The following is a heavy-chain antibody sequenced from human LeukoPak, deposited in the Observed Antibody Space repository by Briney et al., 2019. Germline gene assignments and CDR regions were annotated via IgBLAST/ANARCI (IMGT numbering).Heavy chain of an antibody. Sequence: ASVKVSCKASGYTFISYDINWVRQATGQGLEWMGWMNPNSGNTGYAQKFQGRVTITRNTSISTAYMELNSLRSEDTAVYYCARGRATVTTHWFDPWGQGTVVTVSS. CDR1: GYTFISYD. D-gene: IGHD4-11*01. CDR2: MNPNSGNT. J-gene: IGHJ5*02. CDR3: ARGRATVTTHWFDP. V-gene: IGHV1-8*01.